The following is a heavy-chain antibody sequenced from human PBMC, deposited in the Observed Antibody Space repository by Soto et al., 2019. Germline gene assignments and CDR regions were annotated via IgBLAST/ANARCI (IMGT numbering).Heavy chain of an antibody. Sequence: QVQLVESGGGLVKPGGSLRLSCAASGFTFSDYYMTWIRQAPGKGLEWVSYITSSGTGVYYPDSVKGRFTISRDNAKKSLYLQMSSLRAEDTAVYYCARAYSDAFDIWVQGTMVTVSS. J-gene: IGHJ3*02. CDR1: GFTFSDYY. V-gene: IGHV3-11*01. CDR3: ARAYSDAFDI. D-gene: IGHD2-15*01. CDR2: ITSSGTGV.